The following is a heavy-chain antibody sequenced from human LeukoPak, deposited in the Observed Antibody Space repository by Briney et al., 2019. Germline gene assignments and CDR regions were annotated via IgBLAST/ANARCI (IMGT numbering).Heavy chain of an antibody. Sequence: GGSLRLSCAASGFTFSSYAMSWVRQAPGKGLEWVSAISGSGGSTYYADSVKGRFTISRDHSKNTLYLQMNSLRAEDTAVYYCAKSRVDPSGLKAYYFDYWGQGTLVTVSS. CDR1: GFTFSSYA. V-gene: IGHV3-23*01. D-gene: IGHD3-3*01. CDR2: ISGSGGST. CDR3: AKSRVDPSGLKAYYFDY. J-gene: IGHJ4*02.